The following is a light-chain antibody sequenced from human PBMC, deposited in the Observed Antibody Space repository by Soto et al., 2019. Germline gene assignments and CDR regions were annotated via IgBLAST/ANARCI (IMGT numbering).Light chain of an antibody. CDR1: SSDIGGYNS. V-gene: IGLV2-14*01. Sequence: QSGLTQPASVSGSPGQSITISCTGTSSDIGGYNSVSWYQQHPGKVPKLLIYDVTNRPSGISNRFSGSKSGNTASLTISGLQAEDEADYYCSSYGSSNTVVFGGGTKVTVL. CDR3: SSYGSSNTVV. CDR2: DVT. J-gene: IGLJ3*02.